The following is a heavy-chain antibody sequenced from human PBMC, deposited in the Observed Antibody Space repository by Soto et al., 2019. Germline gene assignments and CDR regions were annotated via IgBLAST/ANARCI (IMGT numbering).Heavy chain of an antibody. CDR2: IDPSDSYT. Sequence: GESLKISCNGSGYSFTIYWISWVRQMPGKGLEWMGRIDPSDSYTNYSPSFQGHVTISADKSISTAYLQWSSLKASDTAMYYCARLQTLGTAMYYYYYGMDVWGQGTTVTVSS. CDR1: GYSFTIYW. J-gene: IGHJ6*02. CDR3: ARLQTLGTAMYYYYYGMDV. V-gene: IGHV5-10-1*01. D-gene: IGHD2-2*01.